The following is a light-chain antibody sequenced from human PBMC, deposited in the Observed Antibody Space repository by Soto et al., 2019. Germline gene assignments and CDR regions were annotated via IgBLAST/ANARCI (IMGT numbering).Light chain of an antibody. CDR2: DVS. Sequence: QSVLTQPASVSGSPGQSIAISCIGTSSDVGGYNYVSWYQQHPGKAPKLMIYDVSNRPSGVSNRFSGSKSGNTASLTISGLQPEDEADYYCCSYTTSNTRQIVFGTGTKVTVL. V-gene: IGLV2-14*01. J-gene: IGLJ1*01. CDR3: CSYTTSNTRQIV. CDR1: SSDVGGYNY.